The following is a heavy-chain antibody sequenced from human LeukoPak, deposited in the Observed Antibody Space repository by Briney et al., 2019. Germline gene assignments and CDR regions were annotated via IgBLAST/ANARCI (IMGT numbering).Heavy chain of an antibody. V-gene: IGHV1-2*02. D-gene: IGHD2-21*02. CDR2: INPNSGGT. Sequence: GASVKVSCKPSGYTFTGYYMHWVRQAPGQGLEWMGWINPNSGGTNYAQKFQGRVTMTRDTSISTAYMELSRLRSDDTAVYYCARECAYDVVVTACLDYWGQGTLVTVSS. CDR3: ARECAYDVVVTACLDY. J-gene: IGHJ4*02. CDR1: GYTFTGYY.